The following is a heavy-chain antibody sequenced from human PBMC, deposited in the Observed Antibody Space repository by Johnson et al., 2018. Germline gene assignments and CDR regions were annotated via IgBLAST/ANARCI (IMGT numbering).Heavy chain of an antibody. CDR1: GFTFSSYG. CDR3: AKAGYYDSSGYYYYFQH. V-gene: IGHV3-30*18. J-gene: IGHJ1*01. Sequence: VQLVESGGSVVQXGRSLRLXCTASGFTFSSYGMHWVRQAPGKGLEWVASISSDGSNKNYADSVQDRFTISRDNSKNSLFLQMNSMRAEDTAVYYCAKAGYYDSSGYYYYFQHWGQGTLVTVSS. CDR2: ISSDGSNK. D-gene: IGHD3-22*01.